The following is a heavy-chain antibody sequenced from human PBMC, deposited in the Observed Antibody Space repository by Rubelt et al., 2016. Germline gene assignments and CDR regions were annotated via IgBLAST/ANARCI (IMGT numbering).Heavy chain of an antibody. CDR3: ARSLERGAAAGRGWFDA. CDR2: ISSSSSLI. V-gene: IGHV3-48*04. CDR1: GFTFGGYS. Sequence: VRPGGSLRLSCAASGFTFGGYSMNWLRQAPGKGLEWVSYISSSSSLIYYADSVKGRFTISRDNAKNSLYLEMNSLRTEDTAVYYCARSLERGAAAGRGWFDAWGQGTLVTVSS. D-gene: IGHD6-13*01. J-gene: IGHJ5*02.